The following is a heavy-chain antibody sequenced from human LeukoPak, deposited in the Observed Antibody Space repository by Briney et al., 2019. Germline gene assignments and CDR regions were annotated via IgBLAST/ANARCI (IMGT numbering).Heavy chain of an antibody. J-gene: IGHJ6*03. CDR3: AKRYCSSTSCYAGFNYYYYMDV. CDR1: GFTFSSYA. V-gene: IGHV3-23*01. CDR2: ISGSGGST. D-gene: IGHD2-2*01. Sequence: GGSLRLSCAASGFTFSSYAMSWVRQAPGKGLEWVSAISGSGGSTYYADSVKGRFTISRDNSRNTLYLQMNSLRAEDTAVYYCAKRYCSSTSCYAGFNYYYYMDVWGKGTTVTVSS.